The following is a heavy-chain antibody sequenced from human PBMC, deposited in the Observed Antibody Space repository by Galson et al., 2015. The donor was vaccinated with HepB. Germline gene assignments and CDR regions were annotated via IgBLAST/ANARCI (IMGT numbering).Heavy chain of an antibody. Sequence: SVKVSCKASGGTFSSYAISWVRQAPGQGLEWVGGIIPIFGTPNYAQKFQVRVTITADESTSTAYMELSSLRSEDTAVYYWARGRAKIVGVGTTNSFYYGMDVWGQGTTVTVSS. CDR1: GGTFSSYA. CDR2: IIPIFGTP. CDR3: ARGRAKIVGVGTTNSFYYGMDV. J-gene: IGHJ6*02. D-gene: IGHD2-15*01. V-gene: IGHV1-69*13.